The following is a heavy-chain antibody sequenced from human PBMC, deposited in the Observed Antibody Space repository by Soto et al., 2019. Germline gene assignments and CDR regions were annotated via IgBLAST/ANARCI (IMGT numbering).Heavy chain of an antibody. J-gene: IGHJ6*02. Sequence: PGGSLRLSCAASGLTFSSYGMHWVRQAPGKGLEWVAVIWYDGSNKYYADSVKGRFTISRDNSKNTLYLQMNSLRAEDTAVYYCARGGHIVAVSSYGMDLWGQGTTVTVSS. D-gene: IGHD2-2*01. V-gene: IGHV3-33*01. CDR1: GLTFSSYG. CDR3: ARGGHIVAVSSYGMDL. CDR2: IWYDGSNK.